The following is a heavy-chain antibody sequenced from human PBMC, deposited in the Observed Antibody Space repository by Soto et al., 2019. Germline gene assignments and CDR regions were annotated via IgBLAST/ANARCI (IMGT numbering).Heavy chain of an antibody. D-gene: IGHD7-27*01. Sequence: VQLLESGGDLVQPGGSLRLSCVASGFILNNYAMSWVRQAPGKGLEWVSTIGGTDGDSDGVPWYEASVKGRFTISRDSSANTLFLHMDNLRAEDSALYYCVKRARNWGAFDFWGQGTTVVVSS. CDR1: GFILNNYA. CDR3: VKRARNWGAFDF. CDR2: IGGTDGDSDGVP. V-gene: IGHV3-23*01. J-gene: IGHJ3*01.